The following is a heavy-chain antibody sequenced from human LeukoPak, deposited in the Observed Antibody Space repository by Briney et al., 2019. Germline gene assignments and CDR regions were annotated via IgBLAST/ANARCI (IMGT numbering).Heavy chain of an antibody. CDR3: ARDSSSGYYYASSDY. J-gene: IGHJ4*02. Sequence: GGSLRLSCAASGFTFSSYSMNWVRQAPGKGLEWVSSISSSSSYIYYADSVKGRFTISRDNAKNSLYLQMNSLRAEDTAVYYCARDSSSGYYYASSDYWGQGTLVTVSS. D-gene: IGHD3-22*01. CDR2: ISSSSSYI. V-gene: IGHV3-21*01. CDR1: GFTFSSYS.